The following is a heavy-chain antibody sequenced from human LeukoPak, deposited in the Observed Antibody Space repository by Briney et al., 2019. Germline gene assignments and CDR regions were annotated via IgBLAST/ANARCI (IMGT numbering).Heavy chain of an antibody. CDR1: GGSISSYY. V-gene: IGHV4-59*01. J-gene: IGHJ4*02. CDR3: AGGLGYCSGRSCAYFDY. Sequence: TSETLSLTCTVSGGSISSYYWSWIRQPPGKGLEWIGYIYYSGSTNYNPSLKSRVTISVDTSKNQFSLKLSSVTAADTAVYYCAGGLGYCSGRSCAYFDYWGQGTLVTVSS. CDR2: IYYSGST. D-gene: IGHD2-15*01.